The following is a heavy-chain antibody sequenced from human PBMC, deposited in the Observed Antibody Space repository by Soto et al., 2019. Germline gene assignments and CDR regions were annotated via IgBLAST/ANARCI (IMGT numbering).Heavy chain of an antibody. J-gene: IGHJ6*02. CDR2: IYYSGST. Sequence: SETLSLTCTVSGGSISSGDYYWSWIRQPPGKGLEWIGYIYYSGSTYNNPSLKSRVTISVDTSKNQFSLKLSSVTAADTAVYYCACQYYDFWSGYPPFGMDVWGQGTTVTVSS. D-gene: IGHD3-3*01. V-gene: IGHV4-30-4*01. CDR1: GGSISSGDYY. CDR3: ACQYYDFWSGYPPFGMDV.